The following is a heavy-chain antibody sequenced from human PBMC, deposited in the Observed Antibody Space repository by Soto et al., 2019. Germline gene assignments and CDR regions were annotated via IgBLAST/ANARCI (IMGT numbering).Heavy chain of an antibody. J-gene: IGHJ6*02. CDR2: FDPEDGET. V-gene: IGHV1-24*01. CDR1: GYTLTELS. D-gene: IGHD3-10*01. Sequence: ASVKVSCKVSGYTLTELSMHWVRQAPGKGLEWMGGFDPEDGETIYAQKSQGRVTMTEDTSTDTAYMELSSLRSEDTAVYYCATALLWSYGMDVWGQGTTVTVSS. CDR3: ATALLWSYGMDV.